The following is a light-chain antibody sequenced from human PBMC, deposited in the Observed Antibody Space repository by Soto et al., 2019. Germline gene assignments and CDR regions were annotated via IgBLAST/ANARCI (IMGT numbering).Light chain of an antibody. J-gene: IGKJ4*01. V-gene: IGKV2-28*01. CDR3: VQGLQTPLT. Sequence: DIVMTQSPLSLPVTPGEPASISCRSSQSLLHSNGYNYLDWYLQKPGQSPQLLIDLGSNRASGVPGRFSGSGSGTDFTLNISRVEAEDVGVYYCVQGLQTPLTFGGGTKVEVK. CDR2: LGS. CDR1: QSLLHSNGYNY.